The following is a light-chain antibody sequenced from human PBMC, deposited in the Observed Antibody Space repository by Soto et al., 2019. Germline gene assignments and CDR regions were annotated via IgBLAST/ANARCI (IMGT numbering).Light chain of an antibody. Sequence: QSARTQPASVSGSPGQSITISCTGTSSDVGSYNLVSWYQQHPGKAPKLMIYEVSKRPSGVSNRFSGSKSGNTASLTISGLQAEDEADYYCCSYAGSSTLYVFGTGTKLTVL. CDR3: CSYAGSSTLYV. CDR1: SSDVGSYNL. J-gene: IGLJ1*01. CDR2: EVS. V-gene: IGLV2-23*02.